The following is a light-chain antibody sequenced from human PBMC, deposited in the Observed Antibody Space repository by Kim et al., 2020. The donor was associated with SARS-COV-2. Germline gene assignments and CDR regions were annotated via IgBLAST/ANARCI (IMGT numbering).Light chain of an antibody. CDR2: GAS. J-gene: IGKJ4*01. CDR1: QSVSSSY. V-gene: IGKV3-20*01. Sequence: LCPGERATLAGRASQSVSSSYLAWYQLKPGQAPRLLIYGASSRATGIPDRFSGSGSGTDFTLTISRLEPEDFAVYYCQQYGYSLSFGGGTKVDIK. CDR3: QQYGYSLS.